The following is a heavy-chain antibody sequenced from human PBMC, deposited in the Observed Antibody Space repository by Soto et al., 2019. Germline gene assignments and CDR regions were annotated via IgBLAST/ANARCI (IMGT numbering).Heavy chain of an antibody. CDR3: ARDCSRGGSGYYPFDS. D-gene: IGHD3-22*01. V-gene: IGHV3-30*03. CDR2: ISYDGNNK. Sequence: QVQVVESGGGVVQPGRSLRLSCAASGITFSSYGMHWVRQAPGKGLEWVAVISYDGNNKYYADSVKGRFTISRDNSKNTLYLQRNSLRDEDTAVYYCARDCSRGGSGYYPFDSWGQGTLVTVSS. CDR1: GITFSSYG. J-gene: IGHJ4*02.